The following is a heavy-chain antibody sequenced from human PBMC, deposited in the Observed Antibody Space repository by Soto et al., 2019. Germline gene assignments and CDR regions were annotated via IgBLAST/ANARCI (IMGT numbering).Heavy chain of an antibody. D-gene: IGHD1-26*01. J-gene: IGHJ6*02. Sequence: LSLTCSVSGGSISSYYWSWIRQPPGKGLEWIGYIYYSGSTNYNPSLRGRVTISLDTSRNQFSLNLSSVSAADTAVYYCARQVGTTGYYYYGIDVWGQGTTVTVSS. V-gene: IGHV4-59*01. CDR2: IYYSGST. CDR3: ARQVGTTGYYYYGIDV. CDR1: GGSISSYY.